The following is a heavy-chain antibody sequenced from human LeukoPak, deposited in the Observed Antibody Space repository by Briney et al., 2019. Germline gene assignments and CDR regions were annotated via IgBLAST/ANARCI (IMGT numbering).Heavy chain of an antibody. V-gene: IGHV3-30-3*01. CDR2: MSYDGSSK. CDR1: GFTFSRYA. J-gene: IGHJ4*02. D-gene: IGHD3-3*01. CDR3: ARERQNKDFWSGGDY. Sequence: GGSLSLSCAASGFTFSRYAMHWVRQAPGKGLEWVALMSYDGSSKYYADSVKGRFTISRDNSKNTLYLQMNTLRPEDTAVYYCARERQNKDFWSGGDYWGQGTLVTVPS.